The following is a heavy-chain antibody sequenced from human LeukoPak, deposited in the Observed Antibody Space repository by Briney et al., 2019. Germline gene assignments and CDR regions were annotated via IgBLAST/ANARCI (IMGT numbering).Heavy chain of an antibody. V-gene: IGHV4-34*01. Sequence: NPSETLPLTCAVYGGSFSGYYWSWIRQPPGKGLEWIGEINHSGSTNYNPSLKSRVTISVDTSKNQFSLKLSSVTAADTAVYYCARGMAGYNLWGQGTLVTVSS. CDR2: INHSGST. CDR1: GGSFSGYY. CDR3: ARGMAGYNL. J-gene: IGHJ4*02. D-gene: IGHD5-24*01.